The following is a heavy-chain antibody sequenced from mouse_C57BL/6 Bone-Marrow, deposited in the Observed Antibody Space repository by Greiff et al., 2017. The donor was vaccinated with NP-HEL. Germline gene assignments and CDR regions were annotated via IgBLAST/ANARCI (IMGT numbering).Heavy chain of an antibody. D-gene: IGHD2-4*01. V-gene: IGHV1-26*01. CDR3: ARYYYDYDGGNYAMDY. CDR2: LNPNNGGT. J-gene: IGHJ4*01. CDR1: GYTFTDYY. Sequence: EVQLQQSGPELVKPGASVKISCKASGYTFTDYYMNWVKQSHGKSLEWIGDLNPNNGGTSYNQKFKGKATLTVDKSSSTAYMELRSLTSEDSAVYYCARYYYDYDGGNYAMDYWGQGTSVTVSS.